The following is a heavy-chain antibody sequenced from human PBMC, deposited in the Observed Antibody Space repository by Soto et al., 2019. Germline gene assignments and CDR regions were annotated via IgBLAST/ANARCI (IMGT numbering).Heavy chain of an antibody. Sequence: QVQLVESGGGVVQPGRSLRLSCAASGFTFSSYSMHWVRQAPGKGLEWVAVISYDGSNKYYADSVKGRFTISRDNSKNTLYLQMNSLRAEDTAVYYCAKACGEWFGADYWGQGTLVTVSS. CDR1: GFTFSSYS. D-gene: IGHD3-10*01. J-gene: IGHJ4*02. CDR3: AKACGEWFGADY. CDR2: ISYDGSNK. V-gene: IGHV3-30*18.